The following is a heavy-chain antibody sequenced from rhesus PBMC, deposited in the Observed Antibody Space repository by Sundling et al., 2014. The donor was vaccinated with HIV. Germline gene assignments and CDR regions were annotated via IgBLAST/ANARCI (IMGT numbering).Heavy chain of an antibody. D-gene: IGHD6-37*01. Sequence: EVQLVESGGGLVQPGGSLRLSCAASGFXFSSYGMYWVRQAPGKGLEWIAAISSGGGSAFYADSVKGRFTMSRDNSKNTLSLQMNSLRPEDTAVYYCAKEDPYSAGWPALEYWGQGVLVTVSS. CDR3: AKEDPYSAGWPALEY. CDR2: ISSGGGSA. CDR1: GFXFSSYG. J-gene: IGHJ4*01. V-gene: IGHV3S42*01.